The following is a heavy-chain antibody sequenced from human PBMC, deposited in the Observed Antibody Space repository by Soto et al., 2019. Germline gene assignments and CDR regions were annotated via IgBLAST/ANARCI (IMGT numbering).Heavy chain of an antibody. V-gene: IGHV1-3*01. D-gene: IGHD4-4*01. CDR3: ASSYSNYALIDYYYGMDV. Sequence: QVQLVQSGAEVKKPGASVKVSCKASGYTFSSYAMHWVRQAPGQRLEWMGWINAGNGNTKYSQKFQGRVTITRDTSASTAYRELISLRSEDTAVYYCASSYSNYALIDYYYGMDVWGQGTTVSVSS. CDR2: INAGNGNT. CDR1: GYTFSSYA. J-gene: IGHJ6*02.